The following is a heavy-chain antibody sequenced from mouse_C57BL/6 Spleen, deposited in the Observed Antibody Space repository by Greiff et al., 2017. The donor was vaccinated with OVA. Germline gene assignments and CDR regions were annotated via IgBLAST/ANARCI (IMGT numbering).Heavy chain of an antibody. CDR3: GGGSSYEYFDY. CDR1: GYTFTSYW. V-gene: IGHV1-7*01. J-gene: IGHJ2*01. Sequence: VQRVESGAELAKPGASVKLSCKASGYTFTSYWMHWVKQRPGQGLEWIGYINPSSGYTKYNQKFKDKATLTADKSSSTAYMQLSSLTYEDSAVYYCGGGSSYEYFDYWGQGTTLTVSS. CDR2: INPSSGYT. D-gene: IGHD1-1*01.